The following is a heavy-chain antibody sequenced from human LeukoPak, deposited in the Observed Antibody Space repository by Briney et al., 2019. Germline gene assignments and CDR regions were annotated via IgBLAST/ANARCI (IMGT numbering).Heavy chain of an antibody. CDR2: ISSSSSYI. V-gene: IGHV3-21*01. Sequence: PGGSLRLSCAASGFTFSSYSMNWVRQAPGKGLEWVSSISSSSSYIYYADSVKGRFTISRDNAKNSLYLQMNSLRAEDTAVYYCAREKSTVVTLGNDYWGQGTLVTVSS. CDR1: GFTFSSYS. CDR3: AREKSTVVTLGNDY. J-gene: IGHJ4*02. D-gene: IGHD4-23*01.